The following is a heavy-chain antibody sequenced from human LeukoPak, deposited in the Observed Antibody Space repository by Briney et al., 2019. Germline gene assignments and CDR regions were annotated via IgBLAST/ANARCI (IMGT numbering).Heavy chain of an antibody. CDR1: GYSISSGYY. CDR2: IYHSGST. D-gene: IGHD3-10*01. Sequence: PAETLSLTCAVSGYSISSGYYWGWIRQPPGKGLEWIGSIYHSGSTYYSPSLKSRVTISVDTSKTHFSLKLSSVTAPDTAVYYCATRSSLGYYYYYMDVWGKGTTVTVSS. CDR3: ATRSSLGYYYYYMDV. V-gene: IGHV4-38-2*01. J-gene: IGHJ6*03.